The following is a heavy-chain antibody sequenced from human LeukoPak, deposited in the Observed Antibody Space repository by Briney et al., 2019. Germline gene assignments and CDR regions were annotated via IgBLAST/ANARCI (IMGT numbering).Heavy chain of an antibody. CDR2: IRYDGSNK. CDR1: GFTFSSYG. J-gene: IGHJ4*02. CDR3: AKDISMVRGVTIDY. Sequence: GGSLRLSCAASGFTFSSYGMHWVRQAPGKGLEWVAFIRYDGSNKYYADSVKGRFTISRDNSKNTLYPQMNSLRAEDTAVYYCAKDISMVRGVTIDYWGQGTLVTVSS. V-gene: IGHV3-30*02. D-gene: IGHD3-10*01.